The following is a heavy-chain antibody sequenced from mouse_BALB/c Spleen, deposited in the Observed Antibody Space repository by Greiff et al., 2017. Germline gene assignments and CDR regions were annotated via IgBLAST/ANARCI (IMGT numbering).Heavy chain of an antibody. CDR1: GFTFSSYA. Sequence: EVKVVESGGGLVKPGGSLKLSCAASGFTFSSYAMSWVRQTPEKRLEWVASISSGGSTYYPDSVKGRFTISRDNARNILYLQMSSLRSEDTAMYYCARGRGDYDVRFAYWGQGTLVTVSA. J-gene: IGHJ3*01. CDR2: ISSGGST. CDR3: ARGRGDYDVRFAY. V-gene: IGHV5-6-5*01. D-gene: IGHD2-4*01.